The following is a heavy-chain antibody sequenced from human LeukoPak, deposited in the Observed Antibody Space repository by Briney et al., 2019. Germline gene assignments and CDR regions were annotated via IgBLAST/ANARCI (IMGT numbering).Heavy chain of an antibody. Sequence: ASVKVSCKASGYIFTDYYMHWVRQAPGQELGWMGRINPNSGGTNYAQKFQGRVTMTRDTSISTAYMELSRLRSDDTAVYYCASRSPIQLWSLVHAFDIWGQGTMVTVSS. CDR2: INPNSGGT. CDR3: ASRSPIQLWSLVHAFDI. V-gene: IGHV1-2*06. CDR1: GYIFTDYY. J-gene: IGHJ3*02. D-gene: IGHD5-18*01.